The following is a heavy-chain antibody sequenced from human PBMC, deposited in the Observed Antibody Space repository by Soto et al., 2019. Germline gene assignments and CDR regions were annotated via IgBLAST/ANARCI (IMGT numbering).Heavy chain of an antibody. CDR1: GYTFTSYG. CDR2: ISAYNGNT. J-gene: IGHJ6*02. D-gene: IGHD3-3*01. Sequence: ASVKVSCKASGYTFTSYGISWVRQAPGQGLEWMGWISAYNGNTNYAQKLQGRVTMTTDTSTSTAYMELRSLRSDDTAVYYCARRARPNFWSGYYTGSPYYYYYYGMDVWGQGTTVTVSS. V-gene: IGHV1-18*01. CDR3: ARRARPNFWSGYYTGSPYYYYYYGMDV.